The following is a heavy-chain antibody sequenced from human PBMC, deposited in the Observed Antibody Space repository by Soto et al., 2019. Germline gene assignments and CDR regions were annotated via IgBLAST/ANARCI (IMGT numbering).Heavy chain of an antibody. Sequence: LRLSCAASGFTFSSYAMHWVHQAPGKGLEWVAVISYDGSNKYYADSVKGRFTISRDNSKNTLYLQMNSLRAEDTAVYYCARGYSYGYFDYWGQGTLVTVSS. V-gene: IGHV3-30-3*01. J-gene: IGHJ4*02. CDR3: ARGYSYGYFDY. CDR2: ISYDGSNK. D-gene: IGHD5-18*01. CDR1: GFTFSSYA.